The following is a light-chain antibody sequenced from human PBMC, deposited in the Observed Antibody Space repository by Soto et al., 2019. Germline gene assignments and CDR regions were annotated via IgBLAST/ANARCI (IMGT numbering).Light chain of an antibody. CDR3: QQYHIYSGT. Sequence: DIQMTQSPSTLSASVVDIVTITCRASQTIDSWLAWYQQRPGKPPNLLIYKASTLASGVPSRFSGSGSGTEFTLTINSLQPDDFAAYYCQQYHIYSGTLGQGTKVDIK. CDR2: KAS. V-gene: IGKV1-5*03. CDR1: QTIDSW. J-gene: IGKJ1*01.